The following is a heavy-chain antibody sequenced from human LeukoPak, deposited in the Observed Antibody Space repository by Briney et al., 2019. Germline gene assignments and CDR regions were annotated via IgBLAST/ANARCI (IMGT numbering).Heavy chain of an antibody. CDR2: INNDGSST. CDR3: ARGGYYGSGSLPRYYYYYYMDV. V-gene: IGHV3-74*01. D-gene: IGHD3-10*01. Sequence: GGSLRLSCAASGFTFSSYWMHWVRQAPGKGLVWVSRINNDGSSTTYADSVKGRFSISRDNAKNTLYLQMNSLRAEDTAVYYCARGGYYGSGSLPRYYYYYYMDVWGKGTTVTVSS. J-gene: IGHJ6*03. CDR1: GFTFSSYW.